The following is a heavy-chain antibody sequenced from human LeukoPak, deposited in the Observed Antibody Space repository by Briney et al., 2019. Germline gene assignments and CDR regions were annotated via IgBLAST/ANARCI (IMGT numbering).Heavy chain of an antibody. CDR3: ARYGFGVVIYWGFDY. CDR2: IYHSGST. V-gene: IGHV4-38-2*02. D-gene: IGHD3-3*01. CDR1: GYSISSGYY. J-gene: IGHJ4*02. Sequence: SETLSLTCTVSGYSISSGYYWGWIRQPPGKGLEWIGSIYHSGSTYYNPSLKSRVTISVDTSKNQFSLKLSSVTAADTAVYYCARYGFGVVIYWGFDYWGQGTLVTVSS.